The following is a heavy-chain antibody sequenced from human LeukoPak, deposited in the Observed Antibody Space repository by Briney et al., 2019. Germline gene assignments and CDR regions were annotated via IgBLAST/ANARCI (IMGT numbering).Heavy chain of an antibody. CDR1: GFTVSSNY. V-gene: IGHV3-53*01. D-gene: IGHD1-26*01. CDR2: IYSGGNT. J-gene: IGHJ5*02. CDR3: AKTIVGVTNWFDP. Sequence: GGSLRLSRAASGFTVSSNYISWVRQAPGKGLEWVSVIYSGGNTYYADSVKGRFTISSDNSKNTLYLQMNSLRAEDTAVYYCAKTIVGVTNWFDPWGQGTLVTVSS.